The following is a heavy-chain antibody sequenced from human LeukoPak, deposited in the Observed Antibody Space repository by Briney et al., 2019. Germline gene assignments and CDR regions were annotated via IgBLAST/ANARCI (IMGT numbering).Heavy chain of an antibody. V-gene: IGHV3-43*02. Sequence: PGGSLRLSCAASRFTFSSYWTSWVRQAPGKGLEWVSLISGDGGSTYYAASVKGRFTISRDNSKNSLYLQMNSLRTEDTAFYYCARDKTEGGDGGMDVWGQGTTVTVSS. CDR2: ISGDGGST. J-gene: IGHJ6*02. CDR3: ARDKTEGGDGGMDV. CDR1: RFTFSSYW. D-gene: IGHD4-17*01.